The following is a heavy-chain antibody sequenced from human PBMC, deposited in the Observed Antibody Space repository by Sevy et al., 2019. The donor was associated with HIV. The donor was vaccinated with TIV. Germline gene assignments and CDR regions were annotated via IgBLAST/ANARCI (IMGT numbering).Heavy chain of an antibody. Sequence: SETLSLTCTVSGGSISSYYWSWIRQPPGKGLGWIGYIYYRGSTNYNPSLKNRVTISVDTSKNQFSLKLSSVTAADTAVYYCARDQAMVQDDYYYGMDVWGQGTTVTVSS. D-gene: IGHD3-10*01. J-gene: IGHJ6*02. CDR3: ARDQAMVQDDYYYGMDV. CDR1: GGSISSYY. CDR2: IYYRGST. V-gene: IGHV4-59*01.